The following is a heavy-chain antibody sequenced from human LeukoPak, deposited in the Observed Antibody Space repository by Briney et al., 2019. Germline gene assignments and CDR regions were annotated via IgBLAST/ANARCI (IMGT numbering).Heavy chain of an antibody. D-gene: IGHD2-8*02. CDR3: ATYRQVLLPFES. J-gene: IGHJ4*02. CDR1: GFTFSTFA. Sequence: GGSLRLSCTASGFTFSTFAMVWVRQPPGKGLEWVSSIFPSGGEIHYADSVRGRFTISRDNSKSTLSLQMNSLRAEDTAIYYCATYRQVLLPFESWGQGTLVTVSS. V-gene: IGHV3-23*01. CDR2: IFPSGGEI.